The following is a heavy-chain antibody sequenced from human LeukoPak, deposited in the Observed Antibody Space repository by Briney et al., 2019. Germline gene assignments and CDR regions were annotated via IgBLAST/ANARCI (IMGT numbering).Heavy chain of an antibody. V-gene: IGHV4-59*01. CDR3: ARARIVGATTYFDY. CDR1: GGSISSYY. D-gene: IGHD1-26*01. J-gene: IGHJ4*02. Sequence: PSETLSLTCTVAGGSISSYYWSWIRQPPGKGLEWIGYIYYSGSTNYNPSLKSRVTISVDTSKNQSSLKLTSVTPADTAVYYCARARIVGATTYFDYWGQGTLVTVSS. CDR2: IYYSGST.